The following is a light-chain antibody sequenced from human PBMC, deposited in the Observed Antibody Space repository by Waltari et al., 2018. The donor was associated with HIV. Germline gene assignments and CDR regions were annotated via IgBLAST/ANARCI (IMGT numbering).Light chain of an antibody. CDR1: QSVLYKSESKNY. Sequence: DIVMTQSPDSLTVSLGERATINCRSSQSVLYKSESKNYFGWFQQKPGQPPKLLFYWASTREYGVPDRFSGSGSGTDFTLTITSLQAEDVAVYYCQQYYKIPWTFGQGTKVEL. CDR2: WAS. V-gene: IGKV4-1*01. CDR3: QQYYKIPWT. J-gene: IGKJ1*01.